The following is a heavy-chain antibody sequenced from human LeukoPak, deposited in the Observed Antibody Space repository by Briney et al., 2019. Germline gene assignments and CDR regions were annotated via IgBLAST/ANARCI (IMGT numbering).Heavy chain of an antibody. V-gene: IGHV1-69*05. CDR3: AREDHTANNWFDP. Sequence: VASVKVCCKASGGSFSSYGISWVRQAPGQGLEWMGGIIPMLGRSNYAQKFQGRVTISTDESTSTAYMEMSSLRSEDTAVYYCAREDHTANNWFDPWGQGTLVTVSS. CDR2: IIPMLGRS. CDR1: GGSFSSYG. D-gene: IGHD5-18*01. J-gene: IGHJ5*02.